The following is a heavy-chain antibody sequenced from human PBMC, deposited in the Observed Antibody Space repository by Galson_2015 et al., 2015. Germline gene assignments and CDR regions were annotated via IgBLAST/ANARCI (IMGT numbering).Heavy chain of an antibody. CDR1: GFTFSSYA. D-gene: IGHD3-10*01. J-gene: IGHJ4*02. V-gene: IGHV3-23*01. Sequence: SLRLSCAASGFTFSSYAMSWVRQAPGKGLEWVSAISGSGGSTYYADSVKGRFTISRDNSKNTLYLQMNSLRAEDTAVYYCAKDGGLHRWFGEYSFDYWGQGTLVTVSS. CDR2: ISGSGGST. CDR3: AKDGGLHRWFGEYSFDY.